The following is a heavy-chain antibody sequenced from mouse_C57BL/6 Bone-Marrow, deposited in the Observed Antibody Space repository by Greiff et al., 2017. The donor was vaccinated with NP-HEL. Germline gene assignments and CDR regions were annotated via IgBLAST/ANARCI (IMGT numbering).Heavy chain of an antibody. V-gene: IGHV14-3*01. D-gene: IGHD2-4*01. CDR3: ARSRVYDYPAWFAY. CDR1: GFNIKNTY. Sequence: EVQLVESVAELVRPGASVKLSCTASGFNIKNTYMHWVKQRPEQGLEWIGRIDPANGNTKYAPKFQGKATITADTSSNTAYLQLSSLTSEDTAIYYCARSRVYDYPAWFAYWGQGTLVTVSA. J-gene: IGHJ3*01. CDR2: IDPANGNT.